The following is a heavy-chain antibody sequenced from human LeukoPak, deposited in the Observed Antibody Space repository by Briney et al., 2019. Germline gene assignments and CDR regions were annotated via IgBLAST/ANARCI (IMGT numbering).Heavy chain of an antibody. D-gene: IGHD3-3*01. V-gene: IGHV4-31*03. Sequence: SETLSLTCTVSGGSISSGGYFWSWIRQHPGKGLEWIGYIYNSGSTYYNSSLKSRVTMSVDTSKNQFSLKLSSVTAADTAVYYCARAGSFWSGYPTRNDYWGQGTLVTVSS. CDR3: ARAGSFWSGYPTRNDY. CDR2: IYNSGST. J-gene: IGHJ4*02. CDR1: GGSISSGGYF.